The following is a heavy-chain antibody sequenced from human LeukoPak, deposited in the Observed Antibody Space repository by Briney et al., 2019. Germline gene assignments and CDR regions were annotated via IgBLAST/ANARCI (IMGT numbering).Heavy chain of an antibody. CDR1: DYSISSGYY. D-gene: IGHD2-2*01. Sequence: PSETLSLTCVVSDYSISSGYYWGWIRQSPGKGLEWIGSISHGGSTHYNASLKGRVTISLETSKHHFSLNLRSVTAADTAVYYCARQADVPSAIGYFDYWGQGTLVTVSS. V-gene: IGHV4-38-2*01. J-gene: IGHJ4*02. CDR2: ISHGGST. CDR3: ARQADVPSAIGYFDY.